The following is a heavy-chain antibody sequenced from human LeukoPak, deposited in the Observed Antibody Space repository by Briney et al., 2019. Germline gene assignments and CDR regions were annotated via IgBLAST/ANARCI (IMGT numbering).Heavy chain of an antibody. CDR1: GGSFSGYY. CDR2: INHSGST. Sequence: SETLSLTCAVYGGSFSGYYWSWIRQPPGKGLERIGEINHSGSTNYNPSLKSRVTISVDTSKNQFSLKLSSVTAADTAVYYCARLVVVAVLDYWGQGTLVTVSS. J-gene: IGHJ4*02. V-gene: IGHV4-34*01. D-gene: IGHD2-15*01. CDR3: ARLVVVAVLDY.